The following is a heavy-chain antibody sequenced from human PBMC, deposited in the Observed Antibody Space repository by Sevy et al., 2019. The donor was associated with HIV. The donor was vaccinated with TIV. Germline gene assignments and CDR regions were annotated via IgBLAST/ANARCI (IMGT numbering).Heavy chain of an antibody. CDR3: TTMMRLYGDPNFWYFDL. CDR2: IQSKSEGGTT. J-gene: IGHJ2*01. V-gene: IGHV3-15*01. Sequence: GGSLRLSCAASGFTFSNVWTSWVRQASGKGLECVGRIQSKSEGGTTDYAAPVKGRFSISRDESSDTLYLQMNSLKTEDTAVYYCTTMMRLYGDPNFWYFDLWGRGTLVTVSS. CDR1: GFTFSNVW. D-gene: IGHD4-17*01.